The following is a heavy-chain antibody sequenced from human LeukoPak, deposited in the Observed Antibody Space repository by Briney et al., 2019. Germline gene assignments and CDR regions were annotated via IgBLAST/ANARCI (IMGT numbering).Heavy chain of an antibody. CDR1: GYIFISHD. J-gene: IGHJ4*02. Sequence: GASVKVSCKASGYIFISHDINWVRLATGQGPEWMGGIMPMFGKANYAQKFQGRVTTTADKATSTAYMELSSLRSEDTAVYYCAGGRTDIVVVPATLRNYYFDYWGQGTLVTVSS. CDR2: IMPMFGKA. CDR3: AGGRTDIVVVPATLRNYYFDY. D-gene: IGHD2-2*01. V-gene: IGHV1-69*06.